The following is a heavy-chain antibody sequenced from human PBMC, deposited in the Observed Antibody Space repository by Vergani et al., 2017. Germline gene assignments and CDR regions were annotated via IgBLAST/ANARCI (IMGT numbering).Heavy chain of an antibody. CDR1: GGSISSSSYY. D-gene: IGHD6-6*01. CDR2: IYYSGST. Sequence: QLQLQESGPGLVKPSETLSLTCTVSGGSISSSSYYWGWIRQPPGKGLEWIGSIYYSGSTYYNPSLKSRVTISVDTSKNPFSLKLSSVTAADTAVYYCARARAGYSSSSGFDYWGQGTLVTVSS. J-gene: IGHJ4*02. CDR3: ARARAGYSSSSGFDY. V-gene: IGHV4-39*01.